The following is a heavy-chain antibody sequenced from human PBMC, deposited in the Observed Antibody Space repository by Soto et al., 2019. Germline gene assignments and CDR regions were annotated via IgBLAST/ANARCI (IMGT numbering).Heavy chain of an antibody. D-gene: IGHD1-7*01. V-gene: IGHV4-59*01. J-gene: IGHJ4*02. CDR3: ARRYGTTFDY. CDR2: IYYSGST. Sequence: SETLSLTCTVPGGSISSYYWSWIRQPPGKGLEWIGYIYYSGSTNYNPSLKSRVTISVDTSKNQFSLKLSSVTAADTAVYYCARRYGTTFDYWGQGTLVTVSS. CDR1: GGSISSYY.